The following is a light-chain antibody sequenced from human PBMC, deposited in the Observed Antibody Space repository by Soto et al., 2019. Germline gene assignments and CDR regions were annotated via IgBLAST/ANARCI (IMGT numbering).Light chain of an antibody. J-gene: IGLJ2*01. V-gene: IGLV2-14*01. Sequence: QSALTQPASVSGSPGQSITISCTGTSGDVGGYDDVSWYQQHPGKAPKLMIYDVSNRPSGVSNRFSASKSGNTASLTISGLQAEDEADDYCTSYTSSSTHVVFGGGTQLTVL. CDR3: TSYTSSSTHVV. CDR2: DVS. CDR1: SGDVGGYDD.